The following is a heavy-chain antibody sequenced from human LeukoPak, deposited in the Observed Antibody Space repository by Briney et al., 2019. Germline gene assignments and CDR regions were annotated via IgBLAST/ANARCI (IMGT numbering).Heavy chain of an antibody. Sequence: SVKVSCKASGGTFSSYAISWVRQAPGQGLEWMGGIIPIFGTANYAQKFQGRVTITADESTSTAYMELGSLRSEDTAVYYCACSSGYRYYGMDVWGQGTTVTVSS. CDR1: GGTFSSYA. CDR2: IIPIFGTA. D-gene: IGHD3-22*01. CDR3: ACSSGYRYYGMDV. J-gene: IGHJ6*02. V-gene: IGHV1-69*13.